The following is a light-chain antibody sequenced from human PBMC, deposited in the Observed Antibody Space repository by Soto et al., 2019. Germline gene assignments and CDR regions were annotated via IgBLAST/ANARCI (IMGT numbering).Light chain of an antibody. Sequence: QSALTQPASVSGSPGQSITIPCTGTSSDVGGYNYVSWYQQHPGKAPKLMIYDVSNRPSGVSNRFSGSKSGNTASLTISGLQAEDEADYYCSSYTSSSTRVVFGGGTKLT. J-gene: IGLJ2*01. CDR2: DVS. CDR1: SSDVGGYNY. V-gene: IGLV2-14*01. CDR3: SSYTSSSTRVV.